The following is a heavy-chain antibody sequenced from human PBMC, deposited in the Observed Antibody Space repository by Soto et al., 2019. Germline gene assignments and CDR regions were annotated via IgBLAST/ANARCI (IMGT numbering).Heavy chain of an antibody. CDR3: ARDGGFFDWLLY. V-gene: IGHV1-58*01. J-gene: IGHJ6*02. CDR2: IVVGSGNT. D-gene: IGHD3-9*01. Sequence: ASVKVSCKASGFTFTSSAVQWVRQARGQRLGWIGWIVVGSGNTNYAQKFQERVTITRDMSTSTAYMELSSLRSEDTAVYYCARDGGFFDWLLYWGQGTTITVS. CDR1: GFTFTSSA.